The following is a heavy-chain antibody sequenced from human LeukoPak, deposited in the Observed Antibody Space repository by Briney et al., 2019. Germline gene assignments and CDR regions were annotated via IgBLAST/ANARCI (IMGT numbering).Heavy chain of an antibody. D-gene: IGHD2-2*03. V-gene: IGHV1-24*01. J-gene: IGHJ4*02. CDR2: FDPEDGET. Sequence: ASVKVSCKVSGYTLTELSMHWVRQAPGKGLEWMGGFDPEDGETIYAQKFQGRVTMTEDTSTDTAYMELSSLGSEDTAVYYCATVRIGYCSSTSCPPDYWGQGTLVTVSS. CDR1: GYTLTELS. CDR3: ATVRIGYCSSTSCPPDY.